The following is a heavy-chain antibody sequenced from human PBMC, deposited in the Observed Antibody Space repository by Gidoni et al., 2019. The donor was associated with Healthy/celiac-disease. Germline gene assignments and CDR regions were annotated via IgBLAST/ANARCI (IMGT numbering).Heavy chain of an antibody. J-gene: IGHJ4*02. D-gene: IGHD4-4*01. CDR2: ISSSSSYT. V-gene: IGHV3-11*06. Sequence: QVQLVESGGGLVKPGGSLRLSCAASGFTFSDYYMSWIRQAPGKGLEWVSYISSSSSYTNYADSVKGRFTISRDNAKNSLYLQMNSLRAEDTAVYYCARVPLGGDSNYYFDYWGQGTLVTVSS. CDR1: GFTFSDYY. CDR3: ARVPLGGDSNYYFDY.